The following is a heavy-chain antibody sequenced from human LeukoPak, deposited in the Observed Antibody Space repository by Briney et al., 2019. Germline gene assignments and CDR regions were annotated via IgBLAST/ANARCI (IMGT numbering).Heavy chain of an antibody. D-gene: IGHD6-13*01. CDR1: GFTFSTYW. J-gene: IGHJ4*02. CDR3: ARIASHSSSWYDGGY. CDR2: INSDGSST. V-gene: IGHV3-74*01. Sequence: GGSLRLSCAASGFTFSTYWMHWVRQARGKGRLWVSGINSDGSSTSNADSVKGRFTISRDNAKNTLYLQMNSLRAEDTGVYYCARIASHSSSWYDGGYWGQGTLVTVSS.